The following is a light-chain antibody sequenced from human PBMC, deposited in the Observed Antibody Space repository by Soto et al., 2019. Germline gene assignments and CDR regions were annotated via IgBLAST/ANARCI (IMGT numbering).Light chain of an antibody. CDR2: SNT. Sequence: QSALTQSPSASATPGQRVTISCSGSSSNIATNPVNWYQHLPGTAPKLLFYSNTQRPSGVPDRFSASKSGTSASLAINGLQSEDEADYYCAAWDDSLNGYVFASGTKLTVL. V-gene: IGLV1-44*01. J-gene: IGLJ1*01. CDR1: SSNIATNP. CDR3: AAWDDSLNGYV.